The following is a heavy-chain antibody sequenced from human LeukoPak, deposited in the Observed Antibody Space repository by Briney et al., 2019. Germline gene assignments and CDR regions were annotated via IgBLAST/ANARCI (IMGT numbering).Heavy chain of an antibody. CDR2: INHSGST. V-gene: IGHV4-34*01. D-gene: IGHD5-18*01. J-gene: IGHJ5*02. CDR3: AKDSSGFNYGLFRFDP. Sequence: SETLSLTCAVYGGSFSGYYWSWIRQPPGKGLEWIGEINHSGSTNYNPSLKSRVTISVDTSKNQFSLKLSSVTAADTAVYYCAKDSSGFNYGLFRFDPWGQGTLVTVSS. CDR1: GGSFSGYY.